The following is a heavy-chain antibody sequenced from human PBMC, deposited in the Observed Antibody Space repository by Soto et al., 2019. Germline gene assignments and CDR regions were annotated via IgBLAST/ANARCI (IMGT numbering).Heavy chain of an antibody. D-gene: IGHD2-21*02. J-gene: IGHJ4*02. V-gene: IGHV1-2*02. CDR1: GYTFTGYY. CDR2: INPNSGGT. CDR3: AREPSGLCGGDCAFFEY. Sequence: ASVKVSCKASGYTFTGYYMHWVRQAPGQGLEWMGWINPNSGGTNYAQKFQGRVTMTRDTSISTAYMELSRLRSDDTAVYYCAREPSGLCGGDCAFFEYWGQGTLVTVSS.